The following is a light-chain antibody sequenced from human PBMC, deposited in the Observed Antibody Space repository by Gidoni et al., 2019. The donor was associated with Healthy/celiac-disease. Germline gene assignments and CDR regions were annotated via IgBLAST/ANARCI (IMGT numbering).Light chain of an antibody. CDR3: QQYGSSSLT. J-gene: IGKJ4*01. Sequence: EIVLTQSPGTLSLSPGERATLSCRASQSVSSSYLAWYQQKPGQAPRLLIYGASSRAPGIPDRFSGSGSGTAFTLTICSLLPEDFSVYYCQQYGSSSLTFGGGTKVEIK. CDR2: GAS. V-gene: IGKV3-20*01. CDR1: QSVSSSY.